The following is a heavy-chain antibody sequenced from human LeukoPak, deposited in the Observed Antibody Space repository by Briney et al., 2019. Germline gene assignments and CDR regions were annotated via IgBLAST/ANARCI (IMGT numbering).Heavy chain of an antibody. Sequence: VASVKVSCKASGGTFSSYAINWVRQATGQGLEWMGWMNPNSGNTGYAQKFQGRVTMTRNTSISTAYMELSSLRSEDTAVYYCARGTPLPAAITYYYYGMDVWGQGTTVTVS. J-gene: IGHJ6*02. CDR3: ARGTPLPAAITYYYYGMDV. CDR2: MNPNSGNT. V-gene: IGHV1-8*02. CDR1: GGTFSSYA. D-gene: IGHD2-2*02.